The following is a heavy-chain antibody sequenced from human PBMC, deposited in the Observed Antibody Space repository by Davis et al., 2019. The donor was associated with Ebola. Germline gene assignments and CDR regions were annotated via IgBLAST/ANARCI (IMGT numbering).Heavy chain of an antibody. D-gene: IGHD1-14*01. CDR1: GGSISSSNW. J-gene: IGHJ6*02. CDR2: IYHSGST. V-gene: IGHV4-4*02. Sequence: SETLSLTCAVSGGSISSSNWWSWVRQPPGKGLEWIGEIYHSGSTNYNPSLKSRVTISVDKSKNQFSLKLSSVTAADTAVYHCARHHANDIRKMDVWGQGTTVTVSS. CDR3: ARHHANDIRKMDV.